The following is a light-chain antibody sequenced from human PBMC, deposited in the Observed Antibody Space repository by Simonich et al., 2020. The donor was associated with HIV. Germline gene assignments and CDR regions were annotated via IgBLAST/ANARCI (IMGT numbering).Light chain of an antibody. Sequence: NFMLTQPHSVSESPGKTVTISCTRRSGSIASNYVQWYQQRPGSAPTTVIYEDNQRPSGVPDRVSGSIDYSSNSASLTISGLKTEDEADYYCQSYDSTTWVFGGGTKLTVL. CDR3: QSYDSTTWV. CDR2: EDN. CDR1: SGSIASNY. J-gene: IGLJ3*02. V-gene: IGLV6-57*03.